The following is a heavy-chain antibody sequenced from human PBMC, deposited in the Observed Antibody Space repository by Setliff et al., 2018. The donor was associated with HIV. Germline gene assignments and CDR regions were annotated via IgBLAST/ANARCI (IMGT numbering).Heavy chain of an antibody. CDR1: GGTFRSKG. V-gene: IGHV1-69*13. J-gene: IGHJ4*02. CDR3: ARGGVYYYDSSGWSMDY. Sequence: GASVKVSCKASGGTFRSKGISWVRQAPGQGLEWMGGIIPIFGTPDYAQKFQGRITITADESTSTAYMELRSLRSEDTAVYYCARGGVYYYDSSGWSMDYWGQGTLVTVPQ. D-gene: IGHD3-22*01. CDR2: IIPIFGTP.